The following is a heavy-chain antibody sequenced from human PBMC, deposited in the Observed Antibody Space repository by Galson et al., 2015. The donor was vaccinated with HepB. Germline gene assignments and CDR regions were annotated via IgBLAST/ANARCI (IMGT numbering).Heavy chain of an antibody. V-gene: IGHV1-69*13. CDR2: IIPIFGTA. CDR3: ARYLYYSSSWHNYFDY. CDR1: GYTFTSYG. J-gene: IGHJ4*02. Sequence: SVKVSCKASGYTFTSYGISWVRQAPGQGLEWMGGIIPIFGTANYAQKFQGRVTITADESTSTAYMELSSLRSGDTAVYYCARYLYYSSSWHNYFDYWGQGTLVTVSS. D-gene: IGHD6-13*01.